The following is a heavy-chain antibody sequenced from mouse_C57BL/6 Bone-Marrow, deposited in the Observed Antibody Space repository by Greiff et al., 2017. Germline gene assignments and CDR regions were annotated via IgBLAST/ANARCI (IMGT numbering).Heavy chain of an antibody. CDR2: IDPSDSYT. CDR1: GYTFTSYW. J-gene: IGHJ3*01. D-gene: IGHD2-3*01. Sequence: QVQLQQPGAELVRPGTSVKLSCKASGYTFTSYWMHWVKQRPGQGLEWIGVIDPSDSYTNYNQKFKGKATLTVDTSSSTAYMQLSSLTSEDSAVYYCARSDDGYSWFAYWGQGTLVTVSA. CDR3: ARSDDGYSWFAY. V-gene: IGHV1-59*01.